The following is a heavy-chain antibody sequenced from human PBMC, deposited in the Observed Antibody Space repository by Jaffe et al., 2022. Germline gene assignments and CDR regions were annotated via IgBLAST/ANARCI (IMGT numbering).Heavy chain of an antibody. J-gene: IGHJ4*02. CDR2: INHSGST. D-gene: IGHD6-13*01. CDR1: GGSFSGYY. V-gene: IGHV4-34*01. Sequence: QVQLQQWGAGLLKPSETLSLTCAVYGGSFSGYYWSWIRQPPGKGLEWIGEINHSGSTNYNPSLKSRVTISVDTSKNQFSLKLSSVTAADTAVYYCARGTQQLVPGVDYWGQGTLVTVSS. CDR3: ARGTQQLVPGVDY.